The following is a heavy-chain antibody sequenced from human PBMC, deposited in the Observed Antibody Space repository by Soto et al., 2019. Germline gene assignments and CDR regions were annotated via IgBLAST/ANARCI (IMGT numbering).Heavy chain of an antibody. CDR3: ARDRRSYGGNHWFDP. D-gene: IGHD4-17*01. V-gene: IGHV4-61*08. Sequence: SETLSLTCAVSGGSISSGGYSWSWIRQPPGKGLEWIGYIYYSGSTNYNPSLKSRVTISVDTSKNQFSLKLSSVTAADTAVYYCARDRRSYGGNHWFDPWGQGTLVTVSS. CDR2: IYYSGST. CDR1: GGSISSGGYS. J-gene: IGHJ5*02.